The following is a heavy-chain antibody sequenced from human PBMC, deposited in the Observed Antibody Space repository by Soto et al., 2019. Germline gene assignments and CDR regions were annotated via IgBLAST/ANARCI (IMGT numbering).Heavy chain of an antibody. J-gene: IGHJ5*02. CDR3: ARSPLYRYGARSWFDP. V-gene: IGHV4-34*01. CDR2: INHSGST. D-gene: IGHD3-16*01. Sequence: QVQLQQWGAGLLKPSETLSLTCAVYGGSFSGYYWSWIRQPPGKGLEWIGEINHSGSTNYNPSLKSRVTISVDTSKNQFSLKLSSGTAADTAVYYWARSPLYRYGARSWFDPWGQGTLVAVAS. CDR1: GGSFSGYY.